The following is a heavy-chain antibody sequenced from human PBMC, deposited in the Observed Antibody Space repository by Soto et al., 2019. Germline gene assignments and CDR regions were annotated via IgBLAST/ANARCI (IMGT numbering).Heavy chain of an antibody. CDR2: ISAYNGNT. Sequence: QVQLVQSGAEVKKPGASVKVSCKASGYTFTSYGISWVRQAPGQGLEWMGWISAYNGNTNYAQKLQGRVTMTTDTASSTAYMGLRSLRSDDTAVYYCSRDSGDIVVVVAATDNWFDPWGQGTLVTVSS. CDR3: SRDSGDIVVVVAATDNWFDP. V-gene: IGHV1-18*01. J-gene: IGHJ5*02. CDR1: GYTFTSYG. D-gene: IGHD2-15*01.